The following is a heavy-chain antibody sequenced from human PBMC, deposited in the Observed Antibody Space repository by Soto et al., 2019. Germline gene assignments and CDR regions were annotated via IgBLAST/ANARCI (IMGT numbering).Heavy chain of an antibody. D-gene: IGHD3-10*01. CDR1: GGYFSGYQ. J-gene: IGHJ6*03. Sequence: QVQLQQWGAGLLKPSETLSLTCAVYGGYFSGYQWSWIRQTPGKGLEWIGEINDSGNINYNPSLKSRVTIFLDTPKKQISLKLSSVTAADTAVYYCARGVILWFGELSRRGGYYYCMDVWGKGTTVIVSS. V-gene: IGHV4-34*01. CDR3: ARGVILWFGELSRRGGYYYCMDV. CDR2: INDSGNI.